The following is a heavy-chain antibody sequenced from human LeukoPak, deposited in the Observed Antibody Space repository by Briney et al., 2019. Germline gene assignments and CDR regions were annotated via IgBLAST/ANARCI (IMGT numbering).Heavy chain of an antibody. Sequence: GGSLRLSCAASGFTFSRYRMHWVRQGPGEGVVWGARINSDGRRTTYVDSVKGRFTISRDNAKNTVYLQMNSLRAEDTSVYYCARVGSSDWYAYWGQGTLVTVSS. CDR1: GFTFSRYR. J-gene: IGHJ1*01. CDR2: INSDGRRT. D-gene: IGHD6-19*01. V-gene: IGHV3-74*01. CDR3: ARVGSSDWYAY.